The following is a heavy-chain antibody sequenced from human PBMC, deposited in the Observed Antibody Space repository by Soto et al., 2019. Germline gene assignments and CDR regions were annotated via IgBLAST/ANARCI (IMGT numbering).Heavy chain of an antibody. Sequence: LRLSFAASGFTFSSFEMTWVRQAPGKGLEWISYISGSGSTIYYADSVKGRFTISRDNAKNSLYLQMNSLRAEDTSVYYCASQPAVWPYNWFDPWGQGTLVTVSS. CDR1: GFTFSSFE. V-gene: IGHV3-48*03. J-gene: IGHJ5*02. D-gene: IGHD2-2*01. CDR3: ASQPAVWPYNWFDP. CDR2: ISGSGSTI.